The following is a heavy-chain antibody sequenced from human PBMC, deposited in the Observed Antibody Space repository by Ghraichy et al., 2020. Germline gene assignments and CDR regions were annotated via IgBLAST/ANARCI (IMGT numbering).Heavy chain of an antibody. D-gene: IGHD3-10*01. V-gene: IGHV3-7*03. J-gene: IGHJ4*02. CDR1: GFSFSDSW. CDR2: INLDGTTK. CDR3: ARDSGMGATDY. Sequence: GESLRLSCAASGFSFSDSWMSWVRQAPGKGLEWVANINLDGTTKNYVASVKGRFSISRDNSKNSLYVQMDSLRAEDTAVYYCARDSGMGATDYWGQGTLVTVSS.